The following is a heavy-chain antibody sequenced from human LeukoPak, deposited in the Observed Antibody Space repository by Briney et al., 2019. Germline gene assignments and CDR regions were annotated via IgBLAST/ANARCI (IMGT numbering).Heavy chain of an antibody. J-gene: IGHJ4*02. Sequence: SETLSLTCTVSGGSISSGGYYWSWIRQPPGKGLEWIGYIYHSGSTYYNPSLKSRVTISVDRSKNQFSLKLSSVTAADTAVYYCARELSLFDYWGQGTLVTVSS. CDR3: ARELSLFDY. V-gene: IGHV4-30-2*01. CDR1: GGSISSGGYY. CDR2: IYHSGST. D-gene: IGHD3-3*02.